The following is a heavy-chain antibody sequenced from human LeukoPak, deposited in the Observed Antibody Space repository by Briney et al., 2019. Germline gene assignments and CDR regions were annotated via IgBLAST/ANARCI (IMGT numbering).Heavy chain of an antibody. D-gene: IGHD3-22*01. CDR3: ARVTGYMIEDYFDY. V-gene: IGHV4-59*01. CDR1: GGSISSYY. J-gene: IGHJ4*02. Sequence: SETLSLTCTVSGGSISSYYWSWIRQPPGKGLEWIGYIYYSGSTNYNPSLKGRVTISVDTSKNQFSLKLRSVTAADTAVYYCARVTGYMIEDYFDYWGQGTLVTVSS. CDR2: IYYSGST.